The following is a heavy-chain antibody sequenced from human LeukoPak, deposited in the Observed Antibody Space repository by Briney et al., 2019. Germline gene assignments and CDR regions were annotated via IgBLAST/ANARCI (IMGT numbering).Heavy chain of an antibody. D-gene: IGHD6-13*01. V-gene: IGHV1-18*04. Sequence: GASVKVSCKASGYTFTGYYMHWVRQAPGQGLEWMGWISAYNGNTNYAQKLQGRVTMTTDTSTNTAYMELRSLRSDDTAVYYCARDRGYSSSWYGDYWGQGTLVTVSS. J-gene: IGHJ4*02. CDR3: ARDRGYSSSWYGDY. CDR1: GYTFTGYY. CDR2: ISAYNGNT.